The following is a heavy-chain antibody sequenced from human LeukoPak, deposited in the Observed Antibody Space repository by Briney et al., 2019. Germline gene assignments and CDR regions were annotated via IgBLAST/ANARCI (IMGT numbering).Heavy chain of an antibody. Sequence: SETLSLTCTVSGGSISSYYWSWIRQPPGKALEWIGYIYYSGSTNYNPSLKSRVTISVDTSKNQFSLKLSSVTAADTAVYYCARHEIGRRFAFDIWGQGTMVTVSS. CDR2: IYYSGST. CDR3: ARHEIGRRFAFDI. V-gene: IGHV4-59*08. J-gene: IGHJ3*02. D-gene: IGHD2-21*01. CDR1: GGSISSYY.